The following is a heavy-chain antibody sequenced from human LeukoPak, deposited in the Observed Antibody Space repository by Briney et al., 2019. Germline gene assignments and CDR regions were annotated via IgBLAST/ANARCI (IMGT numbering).Heavy chain of an antibody. CDR3: ARERSWLDP. V-gene: IGHV1-2*02. J-gene: IGHJ5*02. Sequence: GASVKVSCKASGYTFTGYNVHWVRQAPGQGLEWMGWINPNSGGTNYAQKFQGRVTMTRDTSITTAYMELSRLRSDDTAVYYCARERSWLDPWGQGTLVSVSS. CDR1: GYTFTGYN. CDR2: INPNSGGT.